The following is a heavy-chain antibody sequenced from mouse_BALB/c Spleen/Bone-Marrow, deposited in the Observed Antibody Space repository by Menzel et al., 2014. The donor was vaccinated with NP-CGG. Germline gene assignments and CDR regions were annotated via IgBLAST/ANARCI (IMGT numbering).Heavy chain of an antibody. D-gene: IGHD1-1*01. J-gene: IGHJ3*01. CDR3: ASYYYGSYGFAY. V-gene: IGHV14-3*02. CDR2: IDPASGNT. Sequence: VQLKESGAELVKPGASVKLSCTASGFNIKDTYMHWVKQRPEQGLEWIGRIDPASGNTKYDPKFQGKATITADTSSNTAYLRLSSLTSEDTAVYYCASYYYGSYGFAYWGQGTLVTVSA. CDR1: GFNIKDTY.